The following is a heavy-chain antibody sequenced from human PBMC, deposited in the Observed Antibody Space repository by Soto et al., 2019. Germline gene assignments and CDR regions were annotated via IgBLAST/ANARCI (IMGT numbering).Heavy chain of an antibody. CDR3: VRGYSSSFDY. J-gene: IGHJ4*02. D-gene: IGHD2-15*01. V-gene: IGHV6-1*01. Sequence: PSQTLSLTCAISGDSVSSISASWNWIRQSPSRGLEWLGRTNYRSKWTNDYAVSVKSRITINPDTSKNQFSLQLSSVTPEDTAMYYCVRGYSSSFDYWGQGTLVTVSS. CDR1: GDSVSSISAS. CDR2: TNYRSKWTN.